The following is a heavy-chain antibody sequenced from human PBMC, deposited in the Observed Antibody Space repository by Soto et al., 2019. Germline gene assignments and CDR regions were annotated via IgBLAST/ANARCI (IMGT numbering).Heavy chain of an antibody. CDR2: ISGSGGST. D-gene: IGHD2-15*01. V-gene: IGHV3-23*01. J-gene: IGHJ6*03. Sequence: GGSLRLSCAASGFTFSSYAMSWVRQAPGKGLEWVSAISGSGGSTYYADSVKGRFTISRDNSKNTLYLQMNSLRAEDTAVYYCAKVFPSCSGGSCYSGPYYYYYYMDVWGKGTTVTVSS. CDR1: GFTFSSYA. CDR3: AKVFPSCSGGSCYSGPYYYYYYMDV.